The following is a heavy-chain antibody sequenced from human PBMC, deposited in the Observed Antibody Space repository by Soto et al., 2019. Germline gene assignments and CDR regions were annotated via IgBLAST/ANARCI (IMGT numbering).Heavy chain of an antibody. CDR3: AKDSMIVVVIPLPSDAFDI. J-gene: IGHJ3*02. V-gene: IGHV3-23*01. CDR2: ISGSGGST. D-gene: IGHD3-22*01. Sequence: GGSLRLSCAASGFTFSSYAMSWVRQAPGKGLEWVSAISGSGGSTYYADSVKGRFTISRDNSKNTLYLQMNSLRAEDTAVYYCAKDSMIVVVIPLPSDAFDIWGQGTMVTVSS. CDR1: GFTFSSYA.